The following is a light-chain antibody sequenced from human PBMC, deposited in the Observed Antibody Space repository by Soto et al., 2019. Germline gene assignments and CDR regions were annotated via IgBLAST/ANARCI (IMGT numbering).Light chain of an antibody. V-gene: IGLV2-8*01. CDR1: SSDVGGYNY. CDR3: TSYAGSNNFFYV. J-gene: IGLJ1*01. CDR2: EVS. Sequence: QSALTQPPSASGSPGQSVTISCTGTSSDVGGYNYVSWYQQHPGKAPKLMIYEVSKRPSGVPDRFSGSKSGNTASLTVSGLQAEDEADYYCTSYAGSNNFFYVFGTGTKVTXL.